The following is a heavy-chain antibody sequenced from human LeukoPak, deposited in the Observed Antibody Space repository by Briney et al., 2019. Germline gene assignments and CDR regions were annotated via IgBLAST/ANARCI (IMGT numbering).Heavy chain of an antibody. J-gene: IGHJ4*02. CDR2: VSTDGSNQ. CDR1: GFTFRSFA. CDR3: ARAGVREMATILYESFDY. V-gene: IGHV3-30-3*01. Sequence: PGGSLRLSCAASGFTFRSFAMHWVRQAPGKGLEWVAVVSTDGSNQFYADSVKGRFTISRDNSKNRLYLQMNSLRVEDTAVYYCARAGVREMATILYESFDYWGQGTLVTVSS. D-gene: IGHD5-24*01.